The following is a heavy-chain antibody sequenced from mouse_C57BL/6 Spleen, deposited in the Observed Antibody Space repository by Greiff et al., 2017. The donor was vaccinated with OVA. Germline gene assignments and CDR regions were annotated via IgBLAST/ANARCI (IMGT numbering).Heavy chain of an antibody. Sequence: QVQLQQPGAELVMPGASVKLSCKASGYTFTSYWMHWVKQRPGQGLEWIGEIDPSDSYTNYNQKFKGKSTLTVDKSSSTAYMQLSSLTSEDSAVYYCARRDYEYDGRGRAMDYWGQGTSVTVSS. D-gene: IGHD2-4*01. J-gene: IGHJ4*01. V-gene: IGHV1-69*01. CDR3: ARRDYEYDGRGRAMDY. CDR1: GYTFTSYW. CDR2: IDPSDSYT.